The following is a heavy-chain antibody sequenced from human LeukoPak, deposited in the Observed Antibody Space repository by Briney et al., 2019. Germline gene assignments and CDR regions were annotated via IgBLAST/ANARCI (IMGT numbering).Heavy chain of an antibody. Sequence: GGSLRLSCAASGFTFSSYAMSWVRQAPGKGLEWVSAISGSGGSTYYADPVKGRSTISRDNSKNTLYLQMNSLRAEDTAVYYCAKDRSGSVDYWGQGTLVTVSS. CDR3: AKDRSGSVDY. CDR2: ISGSGGST. CDR1: GFTFSSYA. D-gene: IGHD1-26*01. V-gene: IGHV3-23*01. J-gene: IGHJ4*02.